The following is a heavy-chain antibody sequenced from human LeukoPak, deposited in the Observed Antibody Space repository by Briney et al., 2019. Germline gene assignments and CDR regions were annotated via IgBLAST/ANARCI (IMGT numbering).Heavy chain of an antibody. CDR3: TRRGDGDYGDY. CDR2: IKSKANNYAT. Sequence: GGSLRLSCAASGFTFSNYAMSWVRQAPGKGLEWVGRIKSKANNYATAYAASVKGRFTISRDDSENTAFLQMSSLKTEDTAVYYCTRRGDGDYGDYWGQGTLVTVSS. J-gene: IGHJ4*02. V-gene: IGHV3-73*01. CDR1: GFTFSNYA. D-gene: IGHD4-17*01.